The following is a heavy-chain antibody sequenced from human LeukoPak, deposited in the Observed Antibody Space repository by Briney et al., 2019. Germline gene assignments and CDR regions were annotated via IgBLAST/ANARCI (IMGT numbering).Heavy chain of an antibody. CDR2: ISGSGGST. CDR3: AKGKGVWGSYRYSDY. J-gene: IGHJ4*02. D-gene: IGHD3-16*02. Sequence: GGSLRLSCAASGITFMKYSMTWVRQAPGKGLEWVSAISGSGGSTYYADSVKGRFTISRDNSKNTLYLQMNSLRAEDTAVYYCAKGKGVWGSYRYSDYWGQGTLVTVSS. V-gene: IGHV3-23*01. CDR1: GITFMKYS.